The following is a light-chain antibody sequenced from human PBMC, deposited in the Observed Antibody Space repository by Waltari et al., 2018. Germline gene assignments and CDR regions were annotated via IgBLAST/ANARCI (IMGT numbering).Light chain of an antibody. CDR1: SSNIGAGYD. J-gene: IGLJ2*01. Sequence: QSVLTQPPSVSGAPGQTVTISCTGTSSNIGAGYDVHWYQQLPETAPKLLIYTNNHRPSGVPDRFSGSKSGTSASLAITGLQAEDEAHYHCQSYDNSLSGVVFGGGTKLTVL. CDR3: QSYDNSLSGVV. CDR2: TNN. V-gene: IGLV1-40*01.